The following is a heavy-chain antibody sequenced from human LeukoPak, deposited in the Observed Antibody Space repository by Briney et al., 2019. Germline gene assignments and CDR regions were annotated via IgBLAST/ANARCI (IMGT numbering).Heavy chain of an antibody. D-gene: IGHD5-24*01. J-gene: IGHJ4*02. CDR2: INPSGGST. Sequence: EASVKVSCKASGYTFTGYYMHWVRQAPGQGLEWMGIINPSGGSTSYAQKFQSRVTMTRDMSTSTVYMELSSLRSEDTAVYYCARVEMATNARIYFDYWGQGTLVTVSS. V-gene: IGHV1-46*01. CDR1: GYTFTGYY. CDR3: ARVEMATNARIYFDY.